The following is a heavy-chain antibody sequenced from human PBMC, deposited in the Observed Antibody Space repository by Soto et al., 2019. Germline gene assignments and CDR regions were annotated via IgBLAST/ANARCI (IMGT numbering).Heavy chain of an antibody. CDR2: LYSGGST. J-gene: IGHJ4*02. D-gene: IGHD1-26*01. Sequence: EVQLVESGGGLIQLGGSLRLSCAVSVFTVSTNYMTWGRQAPGKGLEWVSVLYSGGSTYYADSVKRRLTISRDNSKNTLYLQMNSLSAEDTAVYYCARGSGSLYYFDYWGQGTLVTVSS. CDR1: VFTVSTNY. CDR3: ARGSGSLYYFDY. V-gene: IGHV3-53*01.